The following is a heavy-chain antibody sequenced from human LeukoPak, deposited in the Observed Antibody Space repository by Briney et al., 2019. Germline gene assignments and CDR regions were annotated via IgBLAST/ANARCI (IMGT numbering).Heavy chain of an antibody. D-gene: IGHD4-17*01. CDR2: IYSGGST. J-gene: IGHJ4*02. CDR3: ASEADDYGDYRSFGY. Sequence: GGSLRLSCAASGFTVSSNYMTWVRQAPGKGLEWVSVIYSGGSTYYADSVKGRFTISRDNSKNTLYLQMNSLRADDTAAYYCASEADDYGDYRSFGYWGQGTLVTVSS. V-gene: IGHV3-66*01. CDR1: GFTVSSNY.